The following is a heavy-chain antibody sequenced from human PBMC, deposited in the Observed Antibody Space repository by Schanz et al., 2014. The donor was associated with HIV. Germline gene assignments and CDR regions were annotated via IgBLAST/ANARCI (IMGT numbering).Heavy chain of an antibody. CDR1: GFTFSDYS. D-gene: IGHD4-17*01. Sequence: EQLVESGGGLVKPGGSLRLSCAASGFTFSDYSMHWVRQAPGKGLEWVSSISSSSTYIYYADSVKGRFTISRDNAKNSLHLQMSRLGAEDTAVYYCARDLHDYGDARTDYWGQGILVTVSS. J-gene: IGHJ4*02. V-gene: IGHV3-21*06. CDR2: ISSSSTYI. CDR3: ARDLHDYGDARTDY.